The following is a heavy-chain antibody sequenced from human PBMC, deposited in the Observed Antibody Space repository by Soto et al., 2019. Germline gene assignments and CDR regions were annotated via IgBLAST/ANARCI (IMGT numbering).Heavy chain of an antibody. V-gene: IGHV4-39*01. Sequence: SETLSLTCTVSGGSISSSSYYWGWIRHPPGKGLEWIGSIYYSGSTYYNPSLKSRVTISVDTSKNQFSLKLSSVTAEDTAVYYCARHRGENVPYGLDVWGQGTTVTVSS. J-gene: IGHJ6*02. CDR3: ARHRGENVPYGLDV. D-gene: IGHD1-1*01. CDR1: GGSISSSSYY. CDR2: IYYSGST.